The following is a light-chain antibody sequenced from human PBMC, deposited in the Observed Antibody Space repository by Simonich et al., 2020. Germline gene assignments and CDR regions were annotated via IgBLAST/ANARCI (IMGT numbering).Light chain of an antibody. CDR1: QSVLYSSNNKNY. CDR3: QQYYSTPPWT. CDR2: WAS. Sequence: DIVMTQSPDSLAVSLGERATINCKSSQSVLYSSNNKNYLAWYLQKPGQPPKLLIYWASTRESGVPYLFSGSGSGTDFTLTNSSLQAEDWAVYYCQQYYSTPPWTFGQGTKVEIK. J-gene: IGKJ1*01. V-gene: IGKV4-1*01.